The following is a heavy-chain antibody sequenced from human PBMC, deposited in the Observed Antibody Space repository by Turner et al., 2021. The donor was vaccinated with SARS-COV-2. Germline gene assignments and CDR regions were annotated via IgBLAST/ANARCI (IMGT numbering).Heavy chain of an antibody. J-gene: IGHJ4*02. CDR1: GFTFDDYA. V-gene: IGHV3-9*01. CDR2: SSWNSGRI. D-gene: IGHD6-6*01. CDR3: AKNRGGEQFVRVLDY. Sequence: EVHLVESGGGLVQPGRSLRLSCASSGFTFDDYAMQWVRQGPGKVLEWVSDSSWNSGRIGEEDSVKGRFTIARDKAKNSLYLQMTRLRAEDTAWYYCAKNRGGEQFVRVLDYWGQGTLVTVSS.